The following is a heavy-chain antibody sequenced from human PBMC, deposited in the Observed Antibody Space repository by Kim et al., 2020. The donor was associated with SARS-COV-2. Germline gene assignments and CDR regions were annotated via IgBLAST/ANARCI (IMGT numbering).Heavy chain of an antibody. CDR3: ARAAAVVTRLDAFDI. CDR2: IYYSGST. Sequence: SETLSLTCTVSGGSISSYYWSWIRQPPGKGLEWIGYIYYSGSTNYNPSLKSRVTISVDTSKNQFSLKLSSVTAADTAVYYCARAAAVVTRLDAFDIWGQG. V-gene: IGHV4-59*01. CDR1: GGSISSYY. D-gene: IGHD2-15*01. J-gene: IGHJ3*02.